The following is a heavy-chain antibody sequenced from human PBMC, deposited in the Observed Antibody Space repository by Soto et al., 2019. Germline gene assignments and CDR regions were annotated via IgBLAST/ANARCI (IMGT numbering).Heavy chain of an antibody. J-gene: IGHJ4*02. Sequence: QVQLVQSGAEVKKPGASVKVSCKASGYTFTNYGISWVRQAPGQGLEWMGWISAYSGNTDYAQSLQGRVTMTTDTSTGTAYVEVRSLRSDDTAVYYCARVGEYCSGVSCLDYWGQGTLVTVSS. CDR1: GYTFTNYG. CDR2: ISAYSGNT. CDR3: ARVGEYCSGVSCLDY. V-gene: IGHV1-18*01. D-gene: IGHD2-15*01.